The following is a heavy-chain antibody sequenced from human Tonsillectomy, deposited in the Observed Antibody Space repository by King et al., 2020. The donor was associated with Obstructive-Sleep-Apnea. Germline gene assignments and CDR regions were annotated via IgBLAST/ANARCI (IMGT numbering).Heavy chain of an antibody. V-gene: IGHV3-66*01. CDR1: EFSVSDNY. CDR2: IYSGGTT. D-gene: IGHD1-26*01. J-gene: IGHJ6*02. Sequence: VQLVESGGGLVQPGGSLRLSCAASEFSVSDNYMSWVRQAPGKGLEWVSVIYSGGTTYYTDSVKGRFSISRNNSKNMLYLQMDSLRSEDTGVYYCARAYSRNYFYYGMDVWGQGATVTVSS. CDR3: ARAYSRNYFYYGMDV.